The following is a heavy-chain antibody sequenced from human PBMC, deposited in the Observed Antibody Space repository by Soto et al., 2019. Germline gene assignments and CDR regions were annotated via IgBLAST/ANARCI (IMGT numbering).Heavy chain of an antibody. CDR1: GYTFTIDD. V-gene: IGHV1-8*01. Sequence: ASVKASCKASGYTFTIDDINWVRQATGQGPEWMGWMNPNSGNTGYAQKFQGRVTMNRYTYISTAYMELSSVRSEDTAVYYCAKTRGLSGGYSSSWYVFWGQGTLVIGSS. J-gene: IGHJ5*01. CDR2: MNPNSGNT. D-gene: IGHD6-13*01. CDR3: AKTRGLSGGYSSSWYVF.